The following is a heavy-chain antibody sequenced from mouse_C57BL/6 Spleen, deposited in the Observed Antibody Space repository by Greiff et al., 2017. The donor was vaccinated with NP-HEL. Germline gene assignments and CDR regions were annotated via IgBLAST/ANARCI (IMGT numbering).Heavy chain of an antibody. V-gene: IGHV5-4*01. D-gene: IGHD2-13*01. J-gene: IGHJ3*01. Sequence: EVHLVESGGGLVKPGGSLKLSCAASGFTFSSYAMSWVRQTPEKRLEWVATISDGGSYTYYPDNVKGRFTISRDNAKNNLYLQMSHLKSEDTAMYYCARYDSWFAYWGQGTLVTVSA. CDR3: ARYDSWFAY. CDR1: GFTFSSYA. CDR2: ISDGGSYT.